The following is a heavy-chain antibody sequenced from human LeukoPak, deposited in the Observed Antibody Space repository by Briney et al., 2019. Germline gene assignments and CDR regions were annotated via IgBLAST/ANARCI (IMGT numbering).Heavy chain of an antibody. D-gene: IGHD3-3*01. CDR3: ARVLFGVAIPYYFDS. Sequence: SQTLSLTCTVSGGSISSGGYYWSWIRQHPGKGLEWIGYISYSGSTYYNPSLKSRVTFSVDTSKSQFSLKLSSVTAADTAVYYCARVLFGVAIPYYFDSWGQGTLVTVSS. CDR1: GGSISSGGYY. J-gene: IGHJ4*02. V-gene: IGHV4-31*03. CDR2: ISYSGST.